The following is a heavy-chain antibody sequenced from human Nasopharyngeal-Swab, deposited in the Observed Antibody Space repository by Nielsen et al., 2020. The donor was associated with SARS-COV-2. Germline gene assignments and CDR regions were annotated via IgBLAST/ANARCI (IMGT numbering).Heavy chain of an antibody. CDR2: IWYDGSNK. D-gene: IGHD3-22*01. Sequence: GGSLRLSCAASGFTFSSYGMHWVRQAPGKGLEWVAVIWYDGSNKYYADSVKGRFTISRDNSKNTLYLQMNSLRAEDTAVYYCARMGTYYYDLLYGTDVWGQGTTVTVSS. V-gene: IGHV3-33*01. CDR1: GFTFSSYG. CDR3: ARMGTYYYDLLYGTDV. J-gene: IGHJ6*02.